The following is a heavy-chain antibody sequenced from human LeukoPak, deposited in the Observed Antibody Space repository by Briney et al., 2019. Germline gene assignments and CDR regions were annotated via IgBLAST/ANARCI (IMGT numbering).Heavy chain of an antibody. V-gene: IGHV4-34*01. CDR2: IYYSGST. Sequence: SETLSLTCAVYGGSFSGYYWGWIRQPPGKGLEWIGSIYYSGSTYYNPSLKSRVTISLDTSKNEFSLKLSSVTAADTAVYYCARVTGQFYFYYYMDVWGKGTTVTVSS. J-gene: IGHJ6*03. CDR1: GGSFSGYY. D-gene: IGHD7-27*01. CDR3: ARVTGQFYFYYYMDV.